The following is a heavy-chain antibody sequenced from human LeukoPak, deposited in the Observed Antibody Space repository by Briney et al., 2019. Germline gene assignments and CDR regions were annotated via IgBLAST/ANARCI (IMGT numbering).Heavy chain of an antibody. CDR1: GYXFTGQY. CDR3: ARSYSYDSSGYYGAK. Sequence: ASVKVSCKASGYXFTGQYIHWVRQAPGQGPEWMGWINHNSGSTNYAQKFQGRVTMTRDTSISTAYMEVSSLRSDDTAVYYCARSYSYDSSGYYGAKWGQGTLVTVSS. V-gene: IGHV1-2*02. J-gene: IGHJ4*02. D-gene: IGHD3-22*01. CDR2: INHNSGST.